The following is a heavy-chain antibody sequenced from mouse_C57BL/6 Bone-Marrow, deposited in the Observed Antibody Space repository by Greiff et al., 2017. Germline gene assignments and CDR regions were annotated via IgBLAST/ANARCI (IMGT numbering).Heavy chain of an antibody. V-gene: IGHV1-81*01. Sequence: QVQLQQSGAELARPGASVKLSCKASGYTFTSYGISWVKQRTGQGLEWIGEIYPRSGNTYYNEKFKGKATLTADKSSSTAYMELRSLTSEDSAVYFCAREAGWLLPFAYWGPGTTLTVSS. CDR1: GYTFTSYG. J-gene: IGHJ2*01. D-gene: IGHD2-3*01. CDR3: AREAGWLLPFAY. CDR2: IYPRSGNT.